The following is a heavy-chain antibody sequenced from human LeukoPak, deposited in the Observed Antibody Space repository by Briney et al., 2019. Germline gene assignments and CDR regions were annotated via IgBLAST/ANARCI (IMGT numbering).Heavy chain of an antibody. Sequence: GGSLRLSCAASGFTFSSYSMNWVRQAPGNGLEWVSSISSSSSYIYYADSVKGRFTISRDNAKNSLYLQMNSLRAEDTAVYYCARIGHCSGGSCYGMDVWGQGTTVTVSS. CDR2: ISSSSSYI. CDR1: GFTFSSYS. J-gene: IGHJ6*02. CDR3: ARIGHCSGGSCYGMDV. D-gene: IGHD2-15*01. V-gene: IGHV3-21*01.